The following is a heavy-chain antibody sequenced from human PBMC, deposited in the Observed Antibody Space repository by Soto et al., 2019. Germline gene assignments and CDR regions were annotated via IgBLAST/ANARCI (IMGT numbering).Heavy chain of an antibody. V-gene: IGHV3-48*03. J-gene: IGHJ4*02. CDR3: ARGQFGSGGGYFDY. CDR1: GFTFSSYE. D-gene: IGHD6-19*01. CDR2: ISSSASTI. Sequence: EVQLVESGGGLVQPGGSLRLSCAASGFTFSSYEMNWVRQAPGKGLEWVSYISSSASTIYYADSVKGRFTISRDNAENSLQLQMNRLGAEEPAVYYWARGQFGSGGGYFDYWGQETLVTVSS.